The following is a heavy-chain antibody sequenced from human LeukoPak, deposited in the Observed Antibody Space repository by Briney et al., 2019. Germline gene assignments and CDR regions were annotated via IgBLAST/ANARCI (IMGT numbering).Heavy chain of an antibody. J-gene: IGHJ4*02. Sequence: SETLSLTCTVSGYSISSGYYWGWIRQPPGKGLEWIGSIYHSGSTYYNPSLKSRVTISVDTSKNQFSLKLSSVTAADTAVYYCARIISIAAAGLYYFDYWGQGTLVTVSS. V-gene: IGHV4-38-2*02. D-gene: IGHD6-13*01. CDR2: IYHSGST. CDR3: ARIISIAAAGLYYFDY. CDR1: GYSISSGYY.